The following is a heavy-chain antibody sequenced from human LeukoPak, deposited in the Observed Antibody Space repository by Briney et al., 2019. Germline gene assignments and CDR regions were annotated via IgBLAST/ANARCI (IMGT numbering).Heavy chain of an antibody. V-gene: IGHV1-2*02. Sequence: GASVKVSCKPSGYTFTDSYIHWVRQAPGVGLQWMGWISPNNGDTKYAEDFQDRVTMTRDTSINTAYMELTGLTPDDTAVYYCVRSPIGASAYWGQGTLVTVSS. CDR3: VRSPIGASAY. CDR2: ISPNNGDT. CDR1: GYTFTDSY. J-gene: IGHJ4*02. D-gene: IGHD3-10*01.